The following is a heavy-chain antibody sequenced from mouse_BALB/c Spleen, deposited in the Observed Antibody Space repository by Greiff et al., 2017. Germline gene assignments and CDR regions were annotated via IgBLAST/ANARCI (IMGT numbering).Heavy chain of an antibody. D-gene: IGHD1-1*01. J-gene: IGHJ3*01. CDR1: GYTFTSYW. CDR3: ARKCITTVPFAY. Sequence: QVQLKESGAELAKPGASVKMSCKASGYTFTSYWMHWVKQRPGQGLEWIGYINPSTGYTEYNQKFKDKATLTADKSSSTAYIQLSSLTSEDSAVYYCARKCITTVPFAYWGQGTLVTVSA. CDR2: INPSTGYT. V-gene: IGHV1-7*01.